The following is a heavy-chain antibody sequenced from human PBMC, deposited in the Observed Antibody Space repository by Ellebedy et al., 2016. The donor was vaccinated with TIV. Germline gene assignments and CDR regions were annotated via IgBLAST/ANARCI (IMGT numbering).Heavy chain of an antibody. CDR1: GFTFSSYS. J-gene: IGHJ4*02. CDR2: ISSSSYI. V-gene: IGHV3-21*01. CDR3: APDPEFLGD. Sequence: GESLKISXAASGFTFSSYSMNWVRQAPGKGLEWVSSISSSSYIYYADSVKGRFTISRDNAKNSLYLQMNSLRAEDTAVYYCAPDPEFLGDWGQGTLVTVSS. D-gene: IGHD3-3*01.